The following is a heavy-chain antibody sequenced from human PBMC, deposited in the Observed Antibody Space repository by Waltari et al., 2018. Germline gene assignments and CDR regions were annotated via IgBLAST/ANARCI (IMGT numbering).Heavy chain of an antibody. Sequence: EVQLVESGGDMVHPGGSLRLSCVRHGLDFMNYEMDWVRQAPGKGLEWISYIGTSAGDIYYAESVKGRFTISRDNVKNSLYLQMNSLRVEDTAVYYCATDVSGWVDFEHWGRGTLVTVSS. V-gene: IGHV3-48*03. CDR3: ATDVSGWVDFEH. CDR2: IGTSAGDI. D-gene: IGHD6-19*01. J-gene: IGHJ4*02. CDR1: GLDFMNYE.